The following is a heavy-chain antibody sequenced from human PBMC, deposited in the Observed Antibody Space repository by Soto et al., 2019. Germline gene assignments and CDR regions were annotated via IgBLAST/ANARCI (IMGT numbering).Heavy chain of an antibody. CDR2: ISSTTNYI. V-gene: IGHV3-21*06. CDR3: ARESEDLTSNFDY. CDR1: GXTFTRYS. Sequence: GSLRLSCAASGXTFTRYSMNWVRQAPGKGLEWVSSISSTTNYIYYGDSMKGRFTISRDNAKNSLYLEMNSLRAEDTAVYYCARESEDLTSNFDYWGQGTLLTVS. J-gene: IGHJ4*02.